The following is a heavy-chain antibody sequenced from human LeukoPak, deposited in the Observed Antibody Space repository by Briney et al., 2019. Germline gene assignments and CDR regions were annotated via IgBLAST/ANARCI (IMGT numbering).Heavy chain of an antibody. CDR1: GRSIRSVY. Sequence: PSETLSLTCTVSGRSIRSVYWNWIRQSAGKGLEWIGRIYDTDLTNYNPSLKSRVTLSVDMSKNELSLTLKSVTAADTAVYYCARGFGSGTSPIDLWGQGALVTVSS. J-gene: IGHJ5*02. D-gene: IGHD3-10*01. CDR2: IYDTDLT. V-gene: IGHV4-4*07. CDR3: ARGFGSGTSPIDL.